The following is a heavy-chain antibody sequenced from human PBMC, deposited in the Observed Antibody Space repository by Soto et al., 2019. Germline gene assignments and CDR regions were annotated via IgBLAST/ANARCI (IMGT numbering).Heavy chain of an antibody. J-gene: IGHJ6*02. CDR1: GFTFSSYA. CDR2: ISSSGGST. CDR3: AKEEGSSGRPLLHSYYGMDV. D-gene: IGHD3-22*01. V-gene: IGHV3-23*01. Sequence: GGSLRLSCAASGFTFSSYAMSWVRQAPGKGLECVSAISSSGGSTYYADSVKGRFTISRDNSKNTLYLQMNSLRAEDTAVYYCAKEEGSSGRPLLHSYYGMDVWGQGTTVTVSS.